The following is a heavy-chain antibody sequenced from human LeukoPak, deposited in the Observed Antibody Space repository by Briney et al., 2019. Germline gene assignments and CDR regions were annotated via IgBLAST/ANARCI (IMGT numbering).Heavy chain of an antibody. CDR1: GGSISSYY. CDR2: IYTSGST. CDR3: ARDSIYGGNSYYYYYMDV. J-gene: IGHJ6*03. D-gene: IGHD4-23*01. V-gene: IGHV4-4*07. Sequence: SETLSLTCTVSGGSISSYYWSWIRQPAGKGLEWIGRIYTSGSTNYNPSLKSRVTMSVDTSKNQFSLKLSSVTAADTAVYYCARDSIYGGNSYYYYYMDVWGKGTTVTVSS.